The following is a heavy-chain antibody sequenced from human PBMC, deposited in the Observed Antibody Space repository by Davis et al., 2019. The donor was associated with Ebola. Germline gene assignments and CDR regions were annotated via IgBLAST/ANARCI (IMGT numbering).Heavy chain of an antibody. J-gene: IGHJ6*02. V-gene: IGHV1-69*04. CDR2: IIPILGIA. CDR1: GYTFTSYA. D-gene: IGHD6-13*01. CDR3: ARGPHSSSQHYGMDV. Sequence: SVKVSCKASGYTFTSYAMHWVRQAPGQGLEWMGRIIPILGIANYAQKFQGRVTITADKSTSTAYMELSSLRSEDTAVYYCARGPHSSSQHYGMDVWGQGTTVTVSS.